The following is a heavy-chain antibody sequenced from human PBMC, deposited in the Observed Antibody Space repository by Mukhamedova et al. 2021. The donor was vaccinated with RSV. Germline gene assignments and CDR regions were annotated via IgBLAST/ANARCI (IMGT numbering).Heavy chain of an antibody. J-gene: IGHJ4*02. CDR3: ARDYIFGYCSSTSCYNSFDY. CDR2: ISSSSSYI. D-gene: IGHD2-2*02. V-gene: IGHV3-21*01. Sequence: VSSISSSSSYIYYADSVKGRFTISRDNAKNSLYLQMNSLRAEDTAVYYCARDYIFGYCSSTSCYNSFDYWGQGTLATVSS.